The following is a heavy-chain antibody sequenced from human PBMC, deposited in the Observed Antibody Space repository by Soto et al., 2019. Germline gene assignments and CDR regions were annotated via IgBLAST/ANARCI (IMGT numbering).Heavy chain of an antibody. V-gene: IGHV4-4*02. Sequence: QVQLQESGPGLVKPSGTLSLTCAVSSGSISSSNWWSWVRQPPGKGLEWIGENYHSGSTNYNPSLTRRVPMSVDKSKNQFSLKLSSVTAADTAVYYCARGITMVRGGPFDYWGQGTLVTVSS. CDR1: SGSISSSNW. CDR2: NYHSGST. D-gene: IGHD3-10*01. J-gene: IGHJ4*02. CDR3: ARGITMVRGGPFDY.